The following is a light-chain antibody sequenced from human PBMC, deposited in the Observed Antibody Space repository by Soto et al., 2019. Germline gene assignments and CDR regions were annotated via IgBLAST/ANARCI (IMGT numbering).Light chain of an antibody. V-gene: IGKV1-5*03. CDR2: GAS. CDR3: QQYNSYPWT. J-gene: IGKJ1*01. CDR1: QNIDRW. Sequence: DIQMTQSPSTLSASVGDRVTITCRASQNIDRWLAWYQQKPGKAPNLLIYGASSLESGVPSRFSGSGSGTEFTLTISSLRPDDFATYCCQQYNSYPWTFGQGTKVEIK.